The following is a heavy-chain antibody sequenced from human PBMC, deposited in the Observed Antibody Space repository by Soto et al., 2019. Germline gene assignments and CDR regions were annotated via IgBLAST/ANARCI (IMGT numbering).Heavy chain of an antibody. J-gene: IGHJ6*02. CDR1: GGSISSSSHY. CDR2: IFYSGST. D-gene: IGHD3-22*01. CDR3: ARSNGYTPYYYGMDV. V-gene: IGHV4-39*07. Sequence: SETLSLTCTVSGGSISSSSHYWGWIRQPPGKGLEWIGSIFYSGSTYYSPSFQGQVTISADKSISTAYLQWSSLKASDTAMYYCARSNGYTPYYYGMDVWGQGTTVTVSS.